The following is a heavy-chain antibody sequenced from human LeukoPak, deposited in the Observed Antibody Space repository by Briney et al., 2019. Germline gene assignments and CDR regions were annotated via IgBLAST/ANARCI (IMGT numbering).Heavy chain of an antibody. CDR1: GFTFSNYA. V-gene: IGHV3-23*01. CDR3: AKWGDYDVLTGYYVPDY. D-gene: IGHD3-9*01. CDR2: ILGSGGST. Sequence: GGSLRPSCAASGFTFSNYAMSWVRQAPGKGLEWVSAILGSGGSTYYADSVKGRFTVSRDNSKSTLYLQMNSLRAEDTALYYCAKWGDYDVLTGYYVPDYWGQGTLVTVSS. J-gene: IGHJ4*02.